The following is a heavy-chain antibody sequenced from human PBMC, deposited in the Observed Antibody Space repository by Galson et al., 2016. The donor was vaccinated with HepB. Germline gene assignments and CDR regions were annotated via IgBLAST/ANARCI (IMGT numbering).Heavy chain of an antibody. D-gene: IGHD3-9*01. CDR2: ISRDGGRT. Sequence: SLRLSCAVSGFTFSNYAMSWVRQAPGKGLEWVSGISRDGGRTYYADSVKGRFTIFRDNSKKTLYLQLKSLRAEDTANYYCVKHPVTTFDILTEYDGDVWGQGTTVYVSS. V-gene: IGHV3-23*01. CDR3: VKHPVTTFDILTEYDGDV. CDR1: GFTFSNYA. J-gene: IGHJ6*02.